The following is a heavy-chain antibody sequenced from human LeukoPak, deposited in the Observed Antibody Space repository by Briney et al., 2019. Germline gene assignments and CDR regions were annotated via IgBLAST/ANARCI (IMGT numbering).Heavy chain of an antibody. CDR2: INPNSGST. D-gene: IGHD6-19*01. V-gene: IGHV1-2*02. CDR1: GYTFTGYY. CDR3: ARMAVAGDEYFQH. Sequence: GASVKVSCKASGYTFTGYYMHWVRQAPGLGLEWMGWINPNSGSTNYAQKFQGRVTMTRDTSISTAYMELSRLRSDDTAVYYCARMAVAGDEYFQHWGQGTLVTVSS. J-gene: IGHJ1*01.